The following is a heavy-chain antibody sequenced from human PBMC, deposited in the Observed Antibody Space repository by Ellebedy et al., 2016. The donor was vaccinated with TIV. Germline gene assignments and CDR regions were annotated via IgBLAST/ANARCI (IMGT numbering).Heavy chain of an antibody. Sequence: GESLKISCAASGFTFSSYAMHWVRQAPGKGLEWVAVISYDGSNKYYADSVKGRFTISRDNSKNTLYLQMNSLRAEDTAVYYCASLITVTTSPTFDYWGQGTLVTVSS. CDR1: GFTFSSYA. CDR2: ISYDGSNK. CDR3: ASLITVTTSPTFDY. J-gene: IGHJ4*02. V-gene: IGHV3-30*04. D-gene: IGHD4-17*01.